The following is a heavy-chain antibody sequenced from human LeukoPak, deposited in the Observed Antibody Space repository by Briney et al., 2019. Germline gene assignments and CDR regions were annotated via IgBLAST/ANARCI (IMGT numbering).Heavy chain of an antibody. D-gene: IGHD3-10*01. CDR3: ASEEWFGELDWRFDP. V-gene: IGHV3-74*01. CDR1: GFTFSSYW. CDR2: INSDGSST. Sequence: PGGSLRLSCAASGFTFSSYWMQGVRQAPGKGLVWVSRINSDGSSTSYADSVKGRFTISRDNAKNTLYLQMNSLRAEDTAVYYCASEEWFGELDWRFDPWGQRTLVTVSS. J-gene: IGHJ5*02.